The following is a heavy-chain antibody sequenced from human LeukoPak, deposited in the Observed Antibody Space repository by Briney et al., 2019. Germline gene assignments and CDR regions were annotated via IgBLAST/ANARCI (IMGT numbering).Heavy chain of an antibody. V-gene: IGHV4-59*08. CDR1: GGSFSGYY. CDR3: ARLLDSYLHDY. CDR2: IYYSGST. J-gene: IGHJ4*02. Sequence: SETLSLTCAVYGGSFSGYYWSWIRQPPGKGLEWIGYIYYSGSTNYNPSLKSRVTISVDTSKNQFSLKLSSVTAADTAVYYCARLLDSYLHDYWGQGTLVTVSS. D-gene: IGHD5-18*01.